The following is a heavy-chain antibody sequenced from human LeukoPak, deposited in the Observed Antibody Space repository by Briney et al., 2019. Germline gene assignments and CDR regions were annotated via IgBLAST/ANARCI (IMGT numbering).Heavy chain of an antibody. V-gene: IGHV3-30*02. CDR3: AKDRFDI. J-gene: IGHJ3*02. CDR2: IRYDGGNK. Sequence: GGSLRLSCAASGFTFSSYVMHCLRHAPGRGLEWVAFIRYDGGNKSYADSVKGRFTISRDNSKTTQYLQMTSLRAEDTAVYYCAKDRFDIWGQGTMVTVSS. CDR1: GFTFSSYV.